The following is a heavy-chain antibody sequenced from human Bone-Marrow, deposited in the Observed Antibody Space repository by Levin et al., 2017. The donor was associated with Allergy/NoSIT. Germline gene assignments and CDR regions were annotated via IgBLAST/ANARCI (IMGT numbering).Heavy chain of an antibody. CDR2: ISSDGSTI. D-gene: IGHD2-2*01. CDR3: ARDCTSDRCFRGANY. V-gene: IGHV3-11*01. Sequence: GGSLRLSCAASGFTFSAYYMNWIRQTPGTGLEWVSHISSDGSTIYYADSVKGRFTISRDNAKNSLYLQMNSLTADDTAVYYCARDCTSDRCFRGANYWGQGTLVTVSS. CDR1: GFTFSAYY. J-gene: IGHJ4*02.